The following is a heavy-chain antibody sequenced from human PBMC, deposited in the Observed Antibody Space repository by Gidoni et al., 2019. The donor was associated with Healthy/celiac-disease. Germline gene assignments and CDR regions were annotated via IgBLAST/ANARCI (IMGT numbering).Heavy chain of an antibody. J-gene: IGHJ1*01. CDR1: GYTFTGYY. CDR2: INPNSGGT. V-gene: IGHV1-2*06. D-gene: IGHD3-10*01. Sequence: QVQLVQSGAEVKKPGASVTVSCQASGYTFTGYYMQGVRQAPGQGLEWMGRINPNSGGTNYAQKFQGRVTMTRDTSISTAYMELSRLRSDDTAVYYCARSLIIADEYFQHWGQGTLVTVSS. CDR3: ARSLIIADEYFQH.